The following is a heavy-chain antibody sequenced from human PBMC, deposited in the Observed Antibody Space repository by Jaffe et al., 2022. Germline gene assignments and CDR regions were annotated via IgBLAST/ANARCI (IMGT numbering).Heavy chain of an antibody. J-gene: IGHJ4*02. CDR2: IGGSIPGT. CDR1: EFTFSTYA. Sequence: EVQLLMSGGGLVQPGESLRLSCAASEFTFSTYAMSWLRQAPGKGLEWVSTIGGSIPGTYYADSVRGRFTISRDNSKNTVYLQMNSLRVEDTAVYYCARRSGAGRYFDYWGQGILVTVSS. D-gene: IGHD3-10*01. CDR3: ARRSGAGRYFDY. V-gene: IGHV3-23*01.